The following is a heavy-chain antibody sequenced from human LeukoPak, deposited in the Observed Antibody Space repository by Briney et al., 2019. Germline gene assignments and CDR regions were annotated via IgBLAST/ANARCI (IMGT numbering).Heavy chain of an antibody. CDR1: GFTFSSYS. CDR3: ARGASKGGYSYGELFDY. J-gene: IGHJ4*02. CDR2: ISSIGSYI. Sequence: GGSLRLSCAASGFTFSSYSMNWVRQAPGKGLEWVSSISSIGSYIYYADSVKGRFTISRDNAKNSLYLQMNSLRAEDTAVYYCARGASKGGYSYGELFDYWGQGTLVTVSS. V-gene: IGHV3-21*01. D-gene: IGHD5-18*01.